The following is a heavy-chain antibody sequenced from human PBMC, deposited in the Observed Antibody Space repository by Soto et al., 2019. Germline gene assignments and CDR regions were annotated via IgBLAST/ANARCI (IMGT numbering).Heavy chain of an antibody. V-gene: IGHV3-7*01. Sequence: QSGGSLRLSCAASGFTFSSYWMSWVRQAPGKGLEWVANIKQDGSEKYYVDSVKGRFTISRDNAKNSLYLQMNSLRAEDTAVYYCARGGVWGGLGYCTNGVCYYRAVAGNFDYWGQGTLVTVSS. CDR1: GFTFSSYW. J-gene: IGHJ4*02. CDR2: IKQDGSEK. D-gene: IGHD2-8*01. CDR3: ARGGVWGGLGYCTNGVCYYRAVAGNFDY.